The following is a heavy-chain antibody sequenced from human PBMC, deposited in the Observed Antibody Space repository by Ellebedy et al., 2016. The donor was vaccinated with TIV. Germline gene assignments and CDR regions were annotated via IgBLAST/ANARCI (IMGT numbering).Heavy chain of an antibody. CDR1: GGSISSYY. V-gene: IGHV4-4*07. CDR3: ASTYCYDSSGYYFDY. J-gene: IGHJ4*02. Sequence: SETLSLXXTVSGGSISSYYWSWIRQPAGKGLEWIGRIYTSGSTNYNPSLKSRVTMSVDTSKNQFSLKLSSVTAADTAVYYCASTYCYDSSGYYFDYWGQGTLVTVSS. D-gene: IGHD3-22*01. CDR2: IYTSGST.